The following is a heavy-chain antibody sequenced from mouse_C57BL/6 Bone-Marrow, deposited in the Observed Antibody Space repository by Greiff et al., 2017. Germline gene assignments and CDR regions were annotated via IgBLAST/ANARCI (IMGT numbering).Heavy chain of an antibody. CDR2: INPYNGGT. J-gene: IGHJ4*01. Sequence: EVQLQQSGPVLVKPGASVKMSCKASGYTFTDYYMNWVKQSHGKSLEWIGVINPYNGGTSYTQKFKGKATLTVDKSSSTAYMELNSLTSEDSAVYYCARGWLLMDYWGQGTSVTVSS. V-gene: IGHV1-19*01. CDR3: ARGWLLMDY. CDR1: GYTFTDYY. D-gene: IGHD2-3*01.